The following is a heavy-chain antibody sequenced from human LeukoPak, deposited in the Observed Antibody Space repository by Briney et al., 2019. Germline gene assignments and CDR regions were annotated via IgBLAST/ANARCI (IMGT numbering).Heavy chain of an antibody. CDR3: AKSQNYYDNSGYYYLDY. Sequence: GGSLRLSCAASGFTFSNYAMHWVRQAPGKGLEWVTFIRYDGHNKYYADSVKGRFTISRDNSKNTLYLQMNSLRPEDTAVYYCAKSQNYYDNSGYYYLDYWGQGNLVTVSS. V-gene: IGHV3-30*02. J-gene: IGHJ4*02. D-gene: IGHD3-22*01. CDR1: GFTFSNYA. CDR2: IRYDGHNK.